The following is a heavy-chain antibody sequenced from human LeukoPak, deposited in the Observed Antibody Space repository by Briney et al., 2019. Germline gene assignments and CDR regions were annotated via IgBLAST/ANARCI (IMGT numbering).Heavy chain of an antibody. CDR3: AKPVTTVTPFDY. Sequence: PGGSLRLSCAAAGFTFSSYSMNWVRQAPGKGLEWVSSISSSSSYIYYADSVKGRFTISRDNAKNSLYLQMNSLRAEDTAVYYCAKPVTTVTPFDYWGQGTLVAVSS. CDR2: ISSSSSYI. J-gene: IGHJ4*02. CDR1: GFTFSSYS. D-gene: IGHD4-17*01. V-gene: IGHV3-21*01.